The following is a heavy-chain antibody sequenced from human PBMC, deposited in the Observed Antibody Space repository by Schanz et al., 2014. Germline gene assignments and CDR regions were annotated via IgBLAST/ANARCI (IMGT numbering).Heavy chain of an antibody. CDR3: ARSPRMDV. CDR2: INGNGGIT. Sequence: EVQLLESGGGLVQPGGSLRLSCSASGFTFSTYAMSWVRQAPGKGLEWVSAINGNGGITYYADPVKGRFTISRDNSKNTLYLQMNSLRAEDTAVYYCARSPRMDVWGQGTMVTVSS. J-gene: IGHJ6*02. CDR1: GFTFSTYA. V-gene: IGHV3-23*01.